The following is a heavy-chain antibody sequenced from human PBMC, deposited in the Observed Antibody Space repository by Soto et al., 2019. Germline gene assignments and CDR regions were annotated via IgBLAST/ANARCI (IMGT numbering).Heavy chain of an antibody. Sequence: GGSMRLSCAASGFTFSDYYVSWIRQDPGKGLEWVSYISSSGSTIYYADSVKGRFTISRDNAKNSLYLQMNSLRAEDTAVYYCARDRRYYGSGSSQIDYWGQGTLVTVSS. CDR2: ISSSGSTI. J-gene: IGHJ4*02. CDR1: GFTFSDYY. CDR3: ARDRRYYGSGSSQIDY. D-gene: IGHD3-10*01. V-gene: IGHV3-11*01.